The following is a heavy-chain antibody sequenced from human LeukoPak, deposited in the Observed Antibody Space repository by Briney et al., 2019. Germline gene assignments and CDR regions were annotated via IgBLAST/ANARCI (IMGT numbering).Heavy chain of an antibody. Sequence: GRSLRLSCAASGFTFSSYAMHWVRQAPGKGLEWVGRIKSKTDGGTTDYAAPVKGRFSISRDDSKNTLYLQMNSLKTEDTAVYYCTTATPTMVRGVISSYWGQGTLVTVSS. CDR2: IKSKTDGGTT. V-gene: IGHV3-15*01. J-gene: IGHJ4*02. CDR3: TTATPTMVRGVISSY. CDR1: GFTFSSYA. D-gene: IGHD3-10*01.